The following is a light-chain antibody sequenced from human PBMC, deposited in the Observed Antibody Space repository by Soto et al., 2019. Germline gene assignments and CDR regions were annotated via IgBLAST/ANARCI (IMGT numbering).Light chain of an antibody. CDR3: QQVANLPPFT. CDR2: DAA. Sequence: DIQMTQSPSSLSASLGDRVTITCQASQDITNYLNWYQDKPGKAPKLLIYDAAKLERGVPSKFSGSGSGTDFTFTISSLQPEDYATYYCQQVANLPPFTFGPGTKVDIK. J-gene: IGKJ3*01. CDR1: QDITNY. V-gene: IGKV1-33*01.